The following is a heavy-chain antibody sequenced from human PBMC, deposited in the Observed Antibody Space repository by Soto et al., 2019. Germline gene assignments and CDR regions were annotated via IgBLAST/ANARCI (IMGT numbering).Heavy chain of an antibody. CDR1: GGTFSSYT. CDR2: INPIRGKA. Sequence: SVKVSCKASGGTFSSYTISWVRQAPGQGLEWMGRINPIRGKANYAQKFQGRVTITGNNSISTAYMELSSLRSEDTAVYYCARGGKAYSSSWPWGQGTLVTVSS. D-gene: IGHD6-13*01. J-gene: IGHJ5*02. CDR3: ARGGKAYSSSWP. V-gene: IGHV1-69*08.